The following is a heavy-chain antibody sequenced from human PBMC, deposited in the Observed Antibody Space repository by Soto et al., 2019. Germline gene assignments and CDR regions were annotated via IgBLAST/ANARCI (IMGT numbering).Heavy chain of an antibody. Sequence: SCPTLVNPPQTLTLTCTFSGFSLSTNGMCVSWIRQPPGKALEWLALIDWDDDKYYSTSLKTRLTISKDTSKNQVVLTMTNMDPVDTATYYCARGYSSSSSFDYWGQGTLVTVSS. J-gene: IGHJ4*02. CDR1: GFSLSTNGMC. CDR3: ARGYSSSSSFDY. D-gene: IGHD6-6*01. V-gene: IGHV2-70*01. CDR2: IDWDDDK.